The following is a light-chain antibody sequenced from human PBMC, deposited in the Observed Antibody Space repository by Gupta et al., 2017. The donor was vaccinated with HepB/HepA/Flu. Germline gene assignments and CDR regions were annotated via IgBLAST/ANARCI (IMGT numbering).Light chain of an antibody. J-gene: IGKJ3*01. V-gene: IGKV1-27*01. CDR1: QGISNY. CDR3: QKYNSAQFT. CDR2: AAS. Sequence: DIQMTQSTSSLSASVGDRVTITCRTSQGISNYLAWYQQKPGKVPKLLIYAASTLQSGVPSRCSGSGSGTDFTLTISSLQPEDVATYYCQKYNSAQFTFGPGTKVDIK.